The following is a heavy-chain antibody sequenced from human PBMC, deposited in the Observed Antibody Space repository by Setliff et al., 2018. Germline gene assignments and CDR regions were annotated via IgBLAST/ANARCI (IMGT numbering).Heavy chain of an antibody. CDR3: ARAGPYYDFWSGYYRTMDV. V-gene: IGHV4-34*01. J-gene: IGHJ6*03. Sequence: PSETLSLTCAVYGGSFSGYYWSWIRQPPGKGLEWIGEINHSGSTNYNPSLKSRVTISVDMSTNQVSLKLSSVTAADTAVYYCARAGPYYDFWSGYYRTMDVWGKGTTVTVSS. D-gene: IGHD3-3*01. CDR2: INHSGST. CDR1: GGSFSGYY.